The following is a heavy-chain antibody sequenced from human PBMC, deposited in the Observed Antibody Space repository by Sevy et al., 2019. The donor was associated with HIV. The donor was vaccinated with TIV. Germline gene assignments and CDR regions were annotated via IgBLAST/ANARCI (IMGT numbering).Heavy chain of an antibody. CDR3: ARSMRYCSGGSCPFVYYYGMDV. D-gene: IGHD2-15*01. CDR1: GFTFSSYA. V-gene: IGHV3-30*04. J-gene: IGHJ6*02. CDR2: ISYDGSNK. Sequence: GGSLRLSCAASGFTFSSYAMHWVRQAPGKGLEWVAVISYDGSNKYYADSVKGRFTISRDNSKNPLYLQMNSLVAEDTAVYYCARSMRYCSGGSCPFVYYYGMDVWGQGTTVTVSS.